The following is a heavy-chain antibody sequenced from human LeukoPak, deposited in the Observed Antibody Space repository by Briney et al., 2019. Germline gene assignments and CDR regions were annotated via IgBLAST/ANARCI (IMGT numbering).Heavy chain of an antibody. CDR1: GGSISSHY. V-gene: IGHV4-59*08. CDR2: IYNTGTT. D-gene: IGHD3-16*01. Sequence: PSETLSLTCTVSGGSISSHYWTWIRQPPGKGLEWIGYIYNTGTTNYNPSLKSRATISLDTSKNQFSLKLTYVTAADTAVYFCARDDYRVFDAFDVWGQGTVVTVSS. CDR3: ARDDYRVFDAFDV. J-gene: IGHJ3*01.